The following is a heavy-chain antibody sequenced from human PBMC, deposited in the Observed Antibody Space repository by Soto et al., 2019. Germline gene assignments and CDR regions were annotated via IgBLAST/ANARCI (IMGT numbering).Heavy chain of an antibody. D-gene: IGHD3-16*01. V-gene: IGHV2-5*02. CDR2: LYWDNEM. CDR3: AQTHMIPLTFES. J-gene: IGHJ4*02. Sequence: QISLKESGPPLVKPTQPLTLTCTFSGFSLSTSGVGVAWIRQPPGKALEWLALLYWDNEMRYSPSLQSRLTITRDTSKNQVVLTMTNMDPMDTATYYCAQTHMIPLTFESWGQGTLVTVSS. CDR1: GFSLSTSGVG.